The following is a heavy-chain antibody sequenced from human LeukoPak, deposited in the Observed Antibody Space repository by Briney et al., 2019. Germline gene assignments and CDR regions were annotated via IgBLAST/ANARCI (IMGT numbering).Heavy chain of an antibody. J-gene: IGHJ4*02. V-gene: IGHV1-2*02. CDR3: ARDLYCSSTSCSFVFDY. CDR1: GYTFTGYY. Sequence: ASVKVSCKASGYTFTGYYMHWVRQAPGQGLEWMGWINPNSGGTNYAQKFRGRVTMTRDTSISTAYMELSRLRSDDTAVYYCARDLYCSSTSCSFVFDYWGQGTLVTVSS. CDR2: INPNSGGT. D-gene: IGHD2-2*01.